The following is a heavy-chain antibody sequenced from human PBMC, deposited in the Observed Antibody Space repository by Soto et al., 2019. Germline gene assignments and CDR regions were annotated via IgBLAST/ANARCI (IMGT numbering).Heavy chain of an antibody. CDR2: VKSEGDGGTT. CDR3: TVIRGWFDP. V-gene: IGHV3-15*05. J-gene: IGHJ5*02. Sequence: PGGSLRLSCAASGFSFKDAWMSWVRQAPGKGLEWVGRVKSEGDGGTTEYAAAVKGRVSISRDDSKNTVYLQMNSLKTEDTAVYYCTVIRGWFDPRGKGTPVTVSS. CDR1: GFSFKDAW. D-gene: IGHD1-26*01.